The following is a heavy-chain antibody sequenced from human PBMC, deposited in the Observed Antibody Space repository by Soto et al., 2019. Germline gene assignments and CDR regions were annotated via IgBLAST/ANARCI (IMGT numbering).Heavy chain of an antibody. J-gene: IGHJ4*02. Sequence: QLQLQESGPGLVRPSETLSLTCTVSGASISSSSYFWGWIRQPPGKGLEWIGSIYNSGSTYYNPSLESGATVSVDTCKNQFSLKLSSVTAAATAVYYCTRRKYSDSSGYYHIDYWGQGTLVTVSS. CDR2: IYNSGST. CDR1: GASISSSSYF. CDR3: TRRKYSDSSGYYHIDY. V-gene: IGHV4-39*01. D-gene: IGHD3-22*01.